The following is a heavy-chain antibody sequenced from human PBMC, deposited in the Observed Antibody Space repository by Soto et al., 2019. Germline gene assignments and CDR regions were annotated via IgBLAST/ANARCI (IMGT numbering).Heavy chain of an antibody. Sequence: QVQLVESGGGVVQPGRSLRLSCAASGFTFTTYGFHWVRQAPGKGLEWVAVIWSDGSNKYYVDSVKGRFTVSRDDSRNTLYLQMNSLGVEDTAVYYCTRDSALGTFDYWGQGTPVTVSS. CDR3: TRDSALGTFDY. D-gene: IGHD6-13*01. CDR1: GFTFTTYG. J-gene: IGHJ4*02. CDR2: IWSDGSNK. V-gene: IGHV3-33*01.